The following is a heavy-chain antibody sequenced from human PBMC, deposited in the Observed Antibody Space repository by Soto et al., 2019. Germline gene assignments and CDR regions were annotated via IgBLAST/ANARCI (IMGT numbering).Heavy chain of an antibody. D-gene: IGHD6-13*01. CDR1: GYTFTSYD. V-gene: IGHV1-8*01. CDR3: PWHLIAAARQNY. Sequence: QVQLVQSGAEVKKPGASVKVSCKASGYTFTSYDINWVRQATGQGLEWMGWMNPNSGNTGYAQKFQGRATMTRNTTISTAYMELSSLRSDDTAVYYCPWHLIAAARQNYWVQGTLVTLSS. J-gene: IGHJ4*02. CDR2: MNPNSGNT.